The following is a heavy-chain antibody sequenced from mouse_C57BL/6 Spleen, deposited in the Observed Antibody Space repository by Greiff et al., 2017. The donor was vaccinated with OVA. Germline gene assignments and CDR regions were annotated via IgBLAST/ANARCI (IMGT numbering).Heavy chain of an antibody. J-gene: IGHJ4*01. CDR3: ARGYGNYGDAMDY. V-gene: IGHV1-7*01. D-gene: IGHD2-1*01. CDR2: INPSSGYT. Sequence: QVQLQQSGAELAKPGASVKLSCKASGYTFTSYWMHWVKQRPGQGLEWIGYINPSSGYTKYNQKFKDKAKLTADKSSSTAYMQLSSLTYEDSAVYYCARGYGNYGDAMDYWGQGTSVTVSS. CDR1: GYTFTSYW.